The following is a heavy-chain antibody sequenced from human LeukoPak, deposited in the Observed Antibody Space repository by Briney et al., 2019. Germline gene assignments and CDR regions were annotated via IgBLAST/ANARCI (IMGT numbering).Heavy chain of an antibody. Sequence: GGSLRLSCAASGFTFSSYAMSWVRQAPGKGLEWVSAISGSGGSTYYADSVKGRFTISRDNSKNTLYLQMNSLRAEDTAVYYCARWDSSGYFNWFDPWGQGALVTVSS. CDR1: GFTFSSYA. CDR3: ARWDSSGYFNWFDP. V-gene: IGHV3-23*01. D-gene: IGHD3-22*01. J-gene: IGHJ5*02. CDR2: ISGSGGST.